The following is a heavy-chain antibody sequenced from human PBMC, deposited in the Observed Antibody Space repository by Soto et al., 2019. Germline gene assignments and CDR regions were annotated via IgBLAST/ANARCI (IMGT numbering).Heavy chain of an antibody. V-gene: IGHV1-18*01. CDR1: GYTFTIYG. J-gene: IGHJ3*02. D-gene: IGHD6-13*01. Sequence: ASVKVSCKASGYTFTIYGISWVRQAPGQGLEWMGWISAYNGNTNYAQKLQGRVTMTTDTSTSTAYMELRSLRSDDTAVYYCARDRDVYSSSWPHAFDIWGQGTMVTVSS. CDR2: ISAYNGNT. CDR3: ARDRDVYSSSWPHAFDI.